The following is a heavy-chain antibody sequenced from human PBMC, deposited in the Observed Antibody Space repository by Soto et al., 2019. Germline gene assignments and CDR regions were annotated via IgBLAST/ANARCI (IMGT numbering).Heavy chain of an antibody. CDR2: IYYSGST. CDR1: GGSISSSSYY. J-gene: IGHJ5*02. Sequence: SETLSLTCTVSGGSISSSSYYWGWIRQPPGKGLEWIGSIYYSGSTYYNPSLKSRVTISVDTSKNQFSLKLSSVTAADTAVYYCARRYSYAPVGFAPWGQGTLVTVSS. D-gene: IGHD5-18*01. CDR3: ARRYSYAPVGFAP. V-gene: IGHV4-39*01.